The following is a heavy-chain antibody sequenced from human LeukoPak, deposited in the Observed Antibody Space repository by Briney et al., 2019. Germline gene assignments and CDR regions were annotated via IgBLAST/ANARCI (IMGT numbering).Heavy chain of an antibody. D-gene: IGHD2-2*02. CDR2: IKRETGGGTT. V-gene: IGHV3-15*01. CDR1: GFTFSSYF. J-gene: IGHJ4*02. Sequence: PGGSLRLSCAASGFTFSSYFMNWVRQAPGKGLEWVGDIKRETGGGTTEYAATVKGRFTISRDYSKNTLHLHMNSLRAEDTAVYYCATDYCESPPILFDYWGQGTLVTVSS. CDR3: ATDYCESPPILFDY.